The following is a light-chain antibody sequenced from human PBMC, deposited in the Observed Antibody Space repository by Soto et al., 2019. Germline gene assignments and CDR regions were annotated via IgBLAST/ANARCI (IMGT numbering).Light chain of an antibody. V-gene: IGLV2-14*01. CDR1: SSDVGGYTY. CDR2: DVS. CDR3: SSYTSISTYV. J-gene: IGLJ1*01. Sequence: QSALTQPASVSGSPGQSITISCTGTSSDVGGYTYVSWYQQHPGKAPQLMIYDVSNRPSGVSNRFSGSKSCNTASLTISGLQAEDEADYYCSSYTSISTYVFGTGTKVTVL.